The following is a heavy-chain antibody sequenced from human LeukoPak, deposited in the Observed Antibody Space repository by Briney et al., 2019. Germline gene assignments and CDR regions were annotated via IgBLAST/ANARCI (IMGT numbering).Heavy chain of an antibody. V-gene: IGHV3-30-3*01. Sequence: GRSLRLSCAASGFTFSNYAMHWVRQAPGKGLEWVAVISYDGSDKYYADSVKGRFTISRDDSKNTAYLQMNSLKTEDTAVYYCTRPYYYDSSGGDYWGQGTLVTVSS. CDR1: GFTFSNYA. J-gene: IGHJ4*02. CDR3: TRPYYYDSSGGDY. CDR2: ISYDGSDK. D-gene: IGHD3-22*01.